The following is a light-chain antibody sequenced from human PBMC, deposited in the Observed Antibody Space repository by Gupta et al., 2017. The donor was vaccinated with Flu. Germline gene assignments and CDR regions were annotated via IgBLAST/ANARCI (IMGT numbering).Light chain of an antibody. J-gene: IGKJ3*01. V-gene: IGKV4-1*01. CDR2: WAS. CDR1: QSVLYSSNNKNY. Sequence: DIVMTQSPDSLPVSLGERATINCKSSQSVLYSSNNKNYLAWYQQRPGQPPKLLLYWASTRESGVPDRFSGSGSATDFTLTISSLQAEDVAVYYCQQYYSTPFTFGPGTKVDIK. CDR3: QQYYSTPFT.